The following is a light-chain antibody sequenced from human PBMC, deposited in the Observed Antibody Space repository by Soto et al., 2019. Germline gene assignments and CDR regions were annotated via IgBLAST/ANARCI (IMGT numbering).Light chain of an antibody. V-gene: IGKV3-20*01. CDR2: GAS. CDR1: QSVSSSY. CDR3: QQYHNWPLT. Sequence: ETVLKQSPGTLSLSKGERDTLSCRASQSVSSSYLAWYQQKPGQAPRLLIYGASSRATGIPDRFSGSGSGTEFTLSISSLQSEDFAVYFCQQYHNWPLTFRGGTKV. J-gene: IGKJ4*01.